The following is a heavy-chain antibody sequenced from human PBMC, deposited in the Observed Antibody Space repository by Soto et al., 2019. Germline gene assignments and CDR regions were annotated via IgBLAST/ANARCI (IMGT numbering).Heavy chain of an antibody. J-gene: IGHJ6*02. CDR3: ARGSSSYYDYGMDV. Sequence: SETLSLTCAVSGDSISRGGYSWTWIRQPPGKALEWIGNIYDSGSTSYNPSLKSRVTISVDRSKNQFSLKLTSVTAADTAVYFCARGSSSYYDYGMDVWGQGTTVPVSS. V-gene: IGHV4-30-2*01. CDR2: IYDSGST. CDR1: GDSISRGGYS. D-gene: IGHD6-6*01.